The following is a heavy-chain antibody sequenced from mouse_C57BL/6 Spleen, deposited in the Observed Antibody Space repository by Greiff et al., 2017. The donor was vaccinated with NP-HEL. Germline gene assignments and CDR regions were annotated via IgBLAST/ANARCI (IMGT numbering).Heavy chain of an antibody. CDR1: GYSITSGYY. Sequence: DVKLQESGPGLVKPSQSLSLTCSVTGYSITSGYYWNWIRQFPGNKLEWMGYISYDGSNNYNPSLKNRISITRDTSKNQFFLKLNSVTTEDTATYYCARDGITTVDYYFDYWGQGTTLTVSS. CDR2: ISYDGSN. D-gene: IGHD1-1*01. CDR3: ARDGITTVDYYFDY. J-gene: IGHJ2*01. V-gene: IGHV3-6*01.